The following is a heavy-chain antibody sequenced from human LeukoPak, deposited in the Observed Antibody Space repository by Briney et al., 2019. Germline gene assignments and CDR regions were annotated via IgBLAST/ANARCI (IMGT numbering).Heavy chain of an antibody. D-gene: IGHD6-19*01. CDR1: GFTASSNY. CDR2: IYSGGST. J-gene: IGHJ6*03. Sequence: PGGSLRLSCAASGFTASSNYMSWVRQAPGKGLEWVSVIYSGGSTYYADSVKGRFTISRDNSKNTLYLQMNSLRAEDTAVYYCARWGMWQWLVSGDYYYMDVWGKGTTVTVSS. CDR3: ARWGMWQWLVSGDYYYMDV. V-gene: IGHV3-53*01.